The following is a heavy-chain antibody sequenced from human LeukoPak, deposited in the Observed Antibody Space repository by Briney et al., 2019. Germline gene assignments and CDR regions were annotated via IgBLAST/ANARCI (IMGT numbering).Heavy chain of an antibody. D-gene: IGHD4/OR15-4a*01. J-gene: IGHJ5*02. CDR1: GDSISSYY. CDR2: IYNSGST. CDR3: ARSTMVSTATGWFDP. Sequence: PSETLSLTCTVSGDSISSYYWSWIRQPPGQGLEWIGYIYNSGSTNYNPSLKSRVTMSVDTSKNHMSLKLSSVTAADTAMYYCARSTMVSTATGWFDPWGQGTLVTVSS. V-gene: IGHV4-59*12.